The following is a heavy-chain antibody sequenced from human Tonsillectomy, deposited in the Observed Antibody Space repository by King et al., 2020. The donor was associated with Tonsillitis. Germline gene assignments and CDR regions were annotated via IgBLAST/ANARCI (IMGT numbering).Heavy chain of an antibody. CDR2: MYESGAI. J-gene: IGHJ4*02. Sequence: HLQLQESGPGVVKPSETLSLTCTVSGGSIGSSDHFWAWIRQPPGKGLEWIGYMYESGAIFYNPSLTSRITISGGASENRFSLKLSSVTAADTAVYFCARYVSGSFDYWGQGALVTVSS. D-gene: IGHD1-26*01. CDR3: ARYVSGSFDY. V-gene: IGHV4-39*01. CDR1: GGSIGSSDHF.